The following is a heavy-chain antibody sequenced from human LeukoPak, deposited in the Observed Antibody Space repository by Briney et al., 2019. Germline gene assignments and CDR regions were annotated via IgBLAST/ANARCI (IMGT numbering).Heavy chain of an antibody. Sequence: GGSLRLSCAASGFTLSSFPMSWVRQAPGKGLEWVSSLSAGGGGSYYADSVKGRFTISRDNSKNTLYLQMDSLRVEDTVTYYCAKGDLEYWGLGTLVTVSS. V-gene: IGHV3-23*01. CDR2: LSAGGGGS. CDR1: GFTLSSFP. J-gene: IGHJ4*02. CDR3: AKGDLEY.